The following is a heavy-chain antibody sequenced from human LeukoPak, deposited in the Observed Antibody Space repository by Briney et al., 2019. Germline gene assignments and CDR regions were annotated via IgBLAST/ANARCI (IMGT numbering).Heavy chain of an antibody. Sequence: SETLSLTCTVSGGSISSYYWSWIRQPPGKGLEWIGYIYYSGSTNYNPSRKSRVTISVDTSKNQFSLKLSSVTAADTAVYYCARFDSSGWYYFDYWGQGTLVTVSS. V-gene: IGHV4-59*01. D-gene: IGHD6-19*01. CDR1: GGSISSYY. CDR2: IYYSGST. J-gene: IGHJ4*02. CDR3: ARFDSSGWYYFDY.